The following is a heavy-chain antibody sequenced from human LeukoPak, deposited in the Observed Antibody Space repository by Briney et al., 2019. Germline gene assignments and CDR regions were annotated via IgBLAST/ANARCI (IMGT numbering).Heavy chain of an antibody. V-gene: IGHV4-4*07. Sequence: PSETLSLTCSVSGGSFSNHFWSRVRQPAGKGLEWIGRIYPSGNTNYNPSLKSRVTLSVDTSKTQFSLKLSSMTAADTAVYYCARGVPYYNFDRSKRVPWGFDYWGQGTLVTVSS. CDR2: IYPSGNT. CDR1: GGSFSNHF. J-gene: IGHJ4*02. CDR3: ARGVPYYNFDRSKRVPWGFDY. D-gene: IGHD3-9*01.